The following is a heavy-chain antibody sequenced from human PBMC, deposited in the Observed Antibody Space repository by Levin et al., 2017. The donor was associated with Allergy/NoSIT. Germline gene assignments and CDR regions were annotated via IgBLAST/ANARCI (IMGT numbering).Heavy chain of an antibody. V-gene: IGHV4-59*01. CDR1: GGSITDYY. Sequence: PSETLSLTCTVSGGSITDYYWSWIRQPPGKGLEWIAYTYYSGITKYNPSLSSRVTISLDTSKNQFSLKLSAVTAADTAVYFCARVQSHSFDNPGYYYGNWFDPWGPGTLISVSS. D-gene: IGHD3-22*01. J-gene: IGHJ5*02. CDR3: ARVQSHSFDNPGYYYGNWFDP. CDR2: TYYSGIT.